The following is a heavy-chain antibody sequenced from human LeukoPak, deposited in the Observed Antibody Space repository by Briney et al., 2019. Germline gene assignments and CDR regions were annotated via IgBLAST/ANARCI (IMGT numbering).Heavy chain of an antibody. CDR1: GFTFSSYW. CDR3: ARDKMGYSSSSFDP. CDR2: IKGDGSST. D-gene: IGHD6-6*01. Sequence: PGGSLRLSCAASGFTFSSYWMHWVRQVPGKGLVWVSRIKGDGSSTTYADSVKGRFTISRDNAKNSLYLQMNSLRAEDTAVYYCARDKMGYSSSSFDPWGQGTLVTVSS. J-gene: IGHJ5*02. V-gene: IGHV3-74*03.